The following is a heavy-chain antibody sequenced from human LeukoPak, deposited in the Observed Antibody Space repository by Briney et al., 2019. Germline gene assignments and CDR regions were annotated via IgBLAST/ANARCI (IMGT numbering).Heavy chain of an antibody. V-gene: IGHV4-34*01. CDR2: INHSGST. Sequence: SETLPLTCAVYGGSFSGYYWSWIRQPPGKGLEWIGEINHSGSTNYNPSLKSRVTISVDTSKNQFSLKLSSVTAADTAVYYCARAMVVAATSNWFDPWGQGTLVTVSS. J-gene: IGHJ5*02. CDR1: GGSFSGYY. CDR3: ARAMVVAATSNWFDP. D-gene: IGHD2-15*01.